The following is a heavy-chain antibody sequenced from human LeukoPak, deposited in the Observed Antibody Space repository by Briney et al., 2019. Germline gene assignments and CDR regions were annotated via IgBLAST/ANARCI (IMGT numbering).Heavy chain of an antibody. CDR1: GFTFSSYA. Sequence: PGGSLRLSCAASGFTFSSYAMHGVRQAPGKGLEWVAVISYDGSNKYYADSVKGRFTISRDNSKNTLYLQMNSRRAEEPAVYYCARGLAAKGGDYWGQGTLVTVSS. J-gene: IGHJ4*02. D-gene: IGHD6-13*01. CDR3: ARGLAAKGGDY. CDR2: ISYDGSNK. V-gene: IGHV3-30-3*01.